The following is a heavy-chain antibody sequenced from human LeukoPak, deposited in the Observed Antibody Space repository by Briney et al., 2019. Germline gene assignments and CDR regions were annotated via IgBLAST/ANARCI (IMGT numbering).Heavy chain of an antibody. CDR3: AKVSLPAAIAYYFDY. V-gene: IGHV3-21*04. J-gene: IGHJ4*02. CDR2: ISSSSSYI. D-gene: IGHD2-2*01. Sequence: GGSLRLSCAASGFTFSSYSMNWVRQAPGKGLEWVSSISSSSSYIYYADSVKGRFTISRDNSKNTLYLQMNSLRAEDTAVYYCAKVSLPAAIAYYFDYWGQGTLVTVSS. CDR1: GFTFSSYS.